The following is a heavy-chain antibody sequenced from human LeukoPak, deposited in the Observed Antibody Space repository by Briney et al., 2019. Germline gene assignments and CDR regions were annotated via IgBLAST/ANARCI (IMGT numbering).Heavy chain of an antibody. CDR1: GDSISTYF. Sequence: SETLSLTCTVSGDSISTYFWSWIRQTPGKGLECIGYIWYTGSTNYNPSLKRRVTISVDTAKSQFSLRLSSLTAADTAVYYCARLQYYYDSSGSNWFDPWGQGTLVTVSS. J-gene: IGHJ5*02. CDR2: IWYTGST. D-gene: IGHD3-22*01. V-gene: IGHV4-59*01. CDR3: ARLQYYYDSSGSNWFDP.